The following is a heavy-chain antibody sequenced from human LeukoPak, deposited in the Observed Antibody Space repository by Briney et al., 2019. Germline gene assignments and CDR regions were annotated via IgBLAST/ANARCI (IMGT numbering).Heavy chain of an antibody. D-gene: IGHD3-10*01. CDR1: GGSISSYY. J-gene: IGHJ4*02. CDR2: IYYSGST. Sequence: PSETLSLTCTVSGGSISSYYWSWIRQPPGKGLEWIGYIYYSGSTNYNPSLKSRVTISVDTSKNQFSLKLSSVTAADTAVYYCARVLYYYGSGSYYSGVYYFDYWGQGTLVTVSS. CDR3: ARVLYYYGSGSYYSGVYYFDY. V-gene: IGHV4-59*01.